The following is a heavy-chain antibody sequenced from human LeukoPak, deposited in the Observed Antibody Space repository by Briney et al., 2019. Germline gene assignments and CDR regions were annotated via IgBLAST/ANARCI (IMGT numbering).Heavy chain of an antibody. Sequence: GGSLRLSCIPSGFTFSIYAMNWVPEAPGKGLECILAIGSNGGSTFYADSVKGRFTISRDNSRSTLFLQMNSLTAEDTAIYYCAKDPGVVPFHYFDYWGQGTLVTVSS. V-gene: IGHV3-23*01. CDR1: GFTFSIYA. CDR3: AKDPGVVPFHYFDY. J-gene: IGHJ4*02. CDR2: IGSNGGST. D-gene: IGHD2/OR15-2a*01.